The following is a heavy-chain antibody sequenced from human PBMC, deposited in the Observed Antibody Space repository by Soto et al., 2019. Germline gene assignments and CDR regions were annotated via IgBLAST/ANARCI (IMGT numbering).Heavy chain of an antibody. Sequence: GGSLRLSCAASGFTFSSYAMSWVRQAPGKGLEWVSAISGSGGSTYYADSVKGRFTISRDNSKNTLYLQMNSLRAEDTAVYYCAKFIGDFYRTYYFDYWGQGTLVTVSS. D-gene: IGHD3-3*01. CDR3: AKFIGDFYRTYYFDY. J-gene: IGHJ4*02. V-gene: IGHV3-23*01. CDR2: ISGSGGST. CDR1: GFTFSSYA.